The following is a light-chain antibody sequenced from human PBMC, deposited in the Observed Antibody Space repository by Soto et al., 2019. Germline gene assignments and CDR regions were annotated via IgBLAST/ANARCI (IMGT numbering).Light chain of an antibody. CDR1: QSVISN. V-gene: IGKV3-15*01. J-gene: IGKJ1*01. CDR3: QQYNNWPRT. Sequence: EIVMTQSPATLSVSPGERATLSCRASQSVISNLAWYRQKPGQAPRLLIYGASTRATGIPARFSGSVSGTEFTLTISSLQSEDFAVYYCQQYNNWPRTFGQGTKVKIK. CDR2: GAS.